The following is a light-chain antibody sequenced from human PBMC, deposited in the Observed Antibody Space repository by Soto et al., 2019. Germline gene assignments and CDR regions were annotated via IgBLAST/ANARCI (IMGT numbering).Light chain of an antibody. Sequence: DIQMTQSPSTLSASVGDRVTITCRASQSISSWLAWYQQKPGKAPKLLIYKASSLESGVPSRFSGSGCGTEFTLTISSLQPDDFATYYCQQYNSSPTFGHGTKVEIK. CDR1: QSISSW. CDR2: KAS. J-gene: IGKJ1*01. V-gene: IGKV1-5*03. CDR3: QQYNSSPT.